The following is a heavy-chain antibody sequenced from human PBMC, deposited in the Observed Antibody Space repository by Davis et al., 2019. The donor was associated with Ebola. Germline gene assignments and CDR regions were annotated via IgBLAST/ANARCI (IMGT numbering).Heavy chain of an antibody. CDR1: GFTFSSYA. V-gene: IGHV3-23*01. Sequence: GESLKISCAASGFTFSSYAMSWVRQAPGKGLEWVSAISGSGGSTYYADSVKGRFTISRDNSKNTLYLQMNSLRAVDTAVYYCVPAAMHYGMDVWGQGTTVTVSS. CDR2: ISGSGGST. J-gene: IGHJ6*01. CDR3: VPAAMHYGMDV. D-gene: IGHD2-2*01.